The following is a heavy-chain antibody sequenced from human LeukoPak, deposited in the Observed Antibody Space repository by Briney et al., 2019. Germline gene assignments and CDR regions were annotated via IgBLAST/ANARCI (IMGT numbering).Heavy chain of an antibody. Sequence: GGSLRLSCAASGFTFSSYAMSWVRQAPGKGLEWVSAISGSGGSTYYADSVKGRFTISRDNSKNTLYLQMNSLRAEDTAVYYCASEQGDSSGWYDLGYYYYVMNVWGQGTTVTVSS. CDR1: GFTFSSYA. CDR3: ASEQGDSSGWYDLGYYYYVMNV. CDR2: ISGSGGST. V-gene: IGHV3-23*01. D-gene: IGHD6-19*01. J-gene: IGHJ6*02.